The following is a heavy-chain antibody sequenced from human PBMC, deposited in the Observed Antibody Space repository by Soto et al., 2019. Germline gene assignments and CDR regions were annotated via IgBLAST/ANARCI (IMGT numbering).Heavy chain of an antibody. D-gene: IGHD4-17*01. J-gene: IGHJ4*02. Sequence: PSETLSLTCTASGGSISSYYWGWIRQPPGKGLEWSGYIYYSVSTNYNPSLKSRVTISVDTSKQQFSLKLSSVTAADPAVYYCARRYGDASDYWGQGTLVTVSS. V-gene: IGHV4-59*12. CDR3: ARRYGDASDY. CDR1: GGSISSYY. CDR2: IYYSVST.